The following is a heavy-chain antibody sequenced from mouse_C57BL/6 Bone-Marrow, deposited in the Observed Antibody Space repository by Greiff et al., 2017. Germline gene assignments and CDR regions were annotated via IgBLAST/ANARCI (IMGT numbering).Heavy chain of an antibody. CDR3: ARGGTTVVEYYFDY. Sequence: VQLQQSGPELVKPGASVKISCKASGYSFTDYNMNWVKQSNGKSLEWIGVINHNYGTTSYNQKFKGKATLTVDQSSSTAYMQLNSLTSEDSAVYYCARGGTTVVEYYFDYWGQGTTLTVSS. J-gene: IGHJ2*01. CDR1: GYSFTDYN. D-gene: IGHD1-1*01. CDR2: INHNYGTT. V-gene: IGHV1-39*01.